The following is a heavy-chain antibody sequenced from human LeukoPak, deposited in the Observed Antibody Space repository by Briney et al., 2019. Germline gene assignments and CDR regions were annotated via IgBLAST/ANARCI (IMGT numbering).Heavy chain of an antibody. CDR1: GFPLSSHA. CDR3: ANEEVPNDY. D-gene: IGHD4/OR15-4a*01. Sequence: GGSLRLSCGVSGFPLSSHAMSWVRQAPGRGLEWVSGISISADMTYYADSVQGRFIISRDNSKNTLYLQMDSLRVEDTAVYYCANEEVPNDYWGQGTLVTVSS. V-gene: IGHV3-23*01. J-gene: IGHJ4*02. CDR2: ISISADMT.